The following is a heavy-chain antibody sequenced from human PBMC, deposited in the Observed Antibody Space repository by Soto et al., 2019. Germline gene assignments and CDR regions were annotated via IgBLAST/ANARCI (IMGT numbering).Heavy chain of an antibody. D-gene: IGHD4-4*01. CDR1: GGTFSNFA. CDR2: IIPLINVA. J-gene: IGHJ3*02. CDR3: AASGSDVLGYDYKDTEGLEI. Sequence: QVQLVQSGPEVKKPGSSVKVSCEASGGTFSNFAVNWVRQAPGQGLEWVGGIIPLINVAKYAQKFEGRVTMVADDSTSTAYMDLSSLRSDDTAVYYFAASGSDVLGYDYKDTEGLEIWGQGTMVTVSS. V-gene: IGHV1-69*01.